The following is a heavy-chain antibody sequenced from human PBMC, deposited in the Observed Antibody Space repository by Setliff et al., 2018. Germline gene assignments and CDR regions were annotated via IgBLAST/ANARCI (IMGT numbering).Heavy chain of an antibody. CDR2: IDPSDSYT. V-gene: IGHV5-10-1*01. Sequence: GESLTISCKGSGYSFTRNWISWVRQMPGKGLEWMGRIDPSDSYTNYSPSFQGHVTISADKSISTAYVQWSNLKASDTAMYYCARLRGATSYYYMDVWGKGTTVTAP. CDR1: GYSFTRNW. J-gene: IGHJ6*03. D-gene: IGHD1-26*01. CDR3: ARLRGATSYYYMDV.